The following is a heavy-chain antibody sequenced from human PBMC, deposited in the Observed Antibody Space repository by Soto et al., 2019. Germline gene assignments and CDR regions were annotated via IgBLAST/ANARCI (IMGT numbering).Heavy chain of an antibody. V-gene: IGHV4-34*01. CDR2: MSHSGGT. D-gene: IGHD3-16*01. CDR3: ARVERGNATTVVDAFDI. CDR1: GGFVSSGSYY. J-gene: IGHJ3*02. Sequence: QVQLQQWGAGLLKPSETLSLTCAVYGGFVSSGSYYWSWIRQPPGKGLEWIGEMSHSGGTQFNPSRKNQFTISVDTSKNQFSMKMSSVTASDTALYYCARVERGNATTVVDAFDICGPVTMVTVAS.